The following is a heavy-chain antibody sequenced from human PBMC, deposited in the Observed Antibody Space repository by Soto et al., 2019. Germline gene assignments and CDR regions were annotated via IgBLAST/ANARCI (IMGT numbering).Heavy chain of an antibody. CDR1: GGSISSGGYY. CDR3: ARDKLGSSSSGGYFDY. CDR2: IYYSGST. D-gene: IGHD6-6*01. V-gene: IGHV4-31*03. Sequence: SETLSLTCTVSGGSISSGGYYWSWIRQHPGKGLEWIGYIYYSGSTYYNPSLKSRVTISVDTSKNQFSLKLSSVTAADTAVYYCARDKLGSSSSGGYFDYWGQGTLVTVSS. J-gene: IGHJ4*02.